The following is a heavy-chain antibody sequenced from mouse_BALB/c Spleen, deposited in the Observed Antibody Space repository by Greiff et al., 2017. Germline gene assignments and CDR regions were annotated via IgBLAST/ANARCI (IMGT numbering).Heavy chain of an antibody. V-gene: IGHV1-9*01. CDR1: GYTFSSYW. CDR2: ILPGSGST. J-gene: IGHJ4*01. Sequence: QVQLQQSGAELMKPGASVKISCKATGYTFSSYWIEWVKQRPGHGLEWIGEILPGSGSTNYNEKFKGKATFTADTSSNTAYMQLSSLTSEDSAVYYCARWDTTDGTGDYWGQGTSVTVSS. CDR3: ARWDTTDGTGDY. D-gene: IGHD1-1*01.